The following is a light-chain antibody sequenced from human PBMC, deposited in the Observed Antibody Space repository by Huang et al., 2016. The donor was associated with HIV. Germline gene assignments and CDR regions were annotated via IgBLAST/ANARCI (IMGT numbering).Light chain of an antibody. Sequence: EIKMTQSPATLSVSPGGRVTLSCRASQNVRNNLAWYQQKTGQAPRLLIYDTSTRASGIPARFIGSGSGTEFTLTISGLQSEDFAIYYCQQYDKWPPGLTFGGGTKVEI. CDR3: QQYDKWPPGLT. CDR2: DTS. J-gene: IGKJ4*01. V-gene: IGKV3D-15*01. CDR1: QNVRNN.